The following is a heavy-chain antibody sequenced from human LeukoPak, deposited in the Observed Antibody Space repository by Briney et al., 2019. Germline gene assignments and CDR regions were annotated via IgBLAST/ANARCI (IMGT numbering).Heavy chain of an antibody. J-gene: IGHJ4*02. CDR2: IYYSGST. CDR3: ATILGEGDYVAHYFDY. CDR1: GGSISSSSYY. Sequence: SETLSLTCTVSGGSISSSSYYWGWIRQPPGKGLEWIGSIYYSGSTYCNPSLKSRVTISVDTSKNQFSLKLSSVTAADTAVYYCATILGEGDYVAHYFDYWGQGTLVTVSS. V-gene: IGHV4-39*07. D-gene: IGHD4-17*01.